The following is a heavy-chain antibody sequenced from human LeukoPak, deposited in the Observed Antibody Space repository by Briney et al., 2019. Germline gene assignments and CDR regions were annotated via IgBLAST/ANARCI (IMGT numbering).Heavy chain of an antibody. Sequence: SVKVSCKASGGTFSSYAISWVRQAPGQGLEWMGGIIPIFGTANYAQKSQGRVTITADESTSTAYMELSSLRSEDTAVYYCARSADLHCSGGSCYSGFDYWGQGTLVTVSS. J-gene: IGHJ4*02. CDR2: IIPIFGTA. CDR3: ARSADLHCSGGSCYSGFDY. D-gene: IGHD2-15*01. CDR1: GGTFSSYA. V-gene: IGHV1-69*01.